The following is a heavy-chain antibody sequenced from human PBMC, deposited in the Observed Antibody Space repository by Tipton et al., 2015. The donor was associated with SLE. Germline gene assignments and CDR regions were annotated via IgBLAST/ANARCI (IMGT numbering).Heavy chain of an antibody. V-gene: IGHV4-31*03. J-gene: IGHJ6*03. CDR1: GASIRRSDYY. CDR3: IRSPNYDFMDV. Sequence: TLSLTCTVSGASIRRSDYYWCCIRQHPGKGLEWIGYIHYSGNTYYNPSLKSRVTMSVDTSKNQFSLELRSVIVADTAVYYCIRSPNYDFMDVWGKGTTVTVSS. CDR2: IHYSGNT.